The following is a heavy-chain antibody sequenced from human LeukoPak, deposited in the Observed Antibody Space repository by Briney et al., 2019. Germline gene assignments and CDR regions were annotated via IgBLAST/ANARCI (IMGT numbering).Heavy chain of an antibody. J-gene: IGHJ4*02. D-gene: IGHD2-21*02. CDR1: QYSFSDYA. CDR2: IDAGNGRT. V-gene: IGHV1-3*01. CDR3: ARVPLMYCGGDCYFDY. Sequence: ASVKVSCKASQYSFSDYAIHWVRQAPGQRLEWMGWIDAGNGRTKYSQSFQVRLTIIRDTSATTAYMELSGLTSEDTATYYCARVPLMYCGGDCYFDYWGQGTLVTVSS.